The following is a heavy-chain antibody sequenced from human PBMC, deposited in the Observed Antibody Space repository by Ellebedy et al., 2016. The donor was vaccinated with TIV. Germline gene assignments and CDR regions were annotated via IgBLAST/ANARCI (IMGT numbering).Heavy chain of an antibody. Sequence: SETLSLXXTVSGGAISSHYWSWIRQSPGKGLEWIGYIYDSGSTNYNPSVKSRVTISVETSKNQISLKLRAVTAADTAVYYCATFPPRYIDGLDVWGQGTTVTVS. CDR1: GGAISSHY. CDR2: IYDSGST. V-gene: IGHV4-59*11. D-gene: IGHD1-14*01. J-gene: IGHJ6*02. CDR3: ATFPPRYIDGLDV.